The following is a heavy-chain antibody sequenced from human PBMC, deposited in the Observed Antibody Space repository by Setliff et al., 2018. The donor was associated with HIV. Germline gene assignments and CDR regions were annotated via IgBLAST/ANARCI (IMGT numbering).Heavy chain of an antibody. Sequence: SQTLSLTCAVYGGSLSSSYWTWIRQAPGKGLEWIGEINHSGTANYNPSLKSRVTMSLDRSKRQFSLKLTSLTAADTAVYYCAGLSDFLDYWGLGNLVT. D-gene: IGHD2-21*01. CDR1: GGSLSSSY. CDR3: AGLSDFLDY. J-gene: IGHJ4*02. V-gene: IGHV4-34*01. CDR2: INHSGTA.